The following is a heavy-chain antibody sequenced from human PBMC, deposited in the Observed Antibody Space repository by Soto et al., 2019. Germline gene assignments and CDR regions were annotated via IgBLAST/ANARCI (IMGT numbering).Heavy chain of an antibody. CDR1: GDSVSSGTYY. J-gene: IGHJ5*01. D-gene: IGHD6-13*01. V-gene: IGHV4-61*01. CDR3: ARHRRSSSWFDS. CDR2: VYFTGGT. Sequence: QVQLQESGPGLVKPSETLSLTCTVSGDSVSSGTYYWSWIRQPPGKGLEWIGYVYFTGGTNYNPPLKSRVTISRDTSKNQFSLRLSAVTAADTAVYYCARHRRSSSWFDSWGQGTLVTVSS.